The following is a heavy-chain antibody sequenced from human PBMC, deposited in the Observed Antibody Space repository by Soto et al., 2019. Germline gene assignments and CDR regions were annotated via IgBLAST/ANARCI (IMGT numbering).Heavy chain of an antibody. V-gene: IGHV2-26*01. CDR2: IFSNDEK. CDR1: GISLRNGRLG. J-gene: IGHJ5*02. Sequence: QVTLKESGPVMVKPTETLTLTCTVSGISLRNGRLGVSWIRQSPGKALEWLAHIFSNDEKSYSTSLKSRLTISKDTSKSQVVLTMTNVDPVDSATYFGALIKDCSRTDCYLASFDPWGQGTLVTVSS. D-gene: IGHD2-2*01. CDR3: ALIKDCSRTDCYLASFDP.